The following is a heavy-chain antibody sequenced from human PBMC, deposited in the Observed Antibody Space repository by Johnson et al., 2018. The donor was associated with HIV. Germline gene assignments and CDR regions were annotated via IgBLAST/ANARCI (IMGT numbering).Heavy chain of an antibody. V-gene: IGHV3-15*01. J-gene: IGHJ3*02. D-gene: IGHD2/OR15-2a*01. Sequence: VQLVESGGVVVQPGGSLRLSCAASGFTFHDYTMHWVRQAPGKGLEWVGRIKSKTDGGTTDYAAPVKGKFTISRDDSKNTLYLQMNSLRTEDTAVYYCARDREYGLAWGWTLDIWGQGTMVTVSS. CDR2: IKSKTDGGTT. CDR1: GFTFHDYT. CDR3: ARDREYGLAWGWTLDI.